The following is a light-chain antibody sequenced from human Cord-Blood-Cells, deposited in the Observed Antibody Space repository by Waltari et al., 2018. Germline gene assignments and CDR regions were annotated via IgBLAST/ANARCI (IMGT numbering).Light chain of an antibody. CDR2: GKN. Sequence: SSELTQDPAVSVALGRTVRITCQGDSLRTDSASWYQQKPGQDPLLVIYGKNNRPSGIPDRFSGSSSGNTASLTITGAQAEDEADYYCNSRDSSGNHVVFGGGTKLTVL. V-gene: IGLV3-19*01. CDR3: NSRDSSGNHVV. J-gene: IGLJ2*01. CDR1: SLRTDS.